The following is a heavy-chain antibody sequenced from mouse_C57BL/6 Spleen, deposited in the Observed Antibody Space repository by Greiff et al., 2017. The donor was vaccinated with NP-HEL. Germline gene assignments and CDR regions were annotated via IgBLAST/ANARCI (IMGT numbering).Heavy chain of an antibody. CDR2: IYPRSGNT. CDR1: GYTFTSYG. V-gene: IGHV1-81*01. J-gene: IGHJ2*01. Sequence: QVQLQQSGAELARPGASVKLSCKASGYTFTSYGISWVKQRTGQGLEWIGEIYPRSGNTYYNEKFKGKATLTADKSSSTAYMELRSLTSEDSSVYFCAGRGISSDYWGQGTTLTVSS. CDR3: AGRGISSDY.